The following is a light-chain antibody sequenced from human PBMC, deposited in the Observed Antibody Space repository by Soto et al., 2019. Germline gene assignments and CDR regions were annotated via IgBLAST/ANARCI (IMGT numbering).Light chain of an antibody. V-gene: IGLV1-40*01. J-gene: IGLJ2*01. CDR3: LSFDSSLSVV. Sequence: QTVVTQPPSVSGAPGQRVTISCTGSSSNIGAGYDVHWYQQLPGRDPKLLIYGNTNRPSGVPDRFSGSKAGTSASLAITGRQAEDEADYYCLSFDSSLSVVFGGGTKLTVL. CDR1: SSNIGAGYD. CDR2: GNT.